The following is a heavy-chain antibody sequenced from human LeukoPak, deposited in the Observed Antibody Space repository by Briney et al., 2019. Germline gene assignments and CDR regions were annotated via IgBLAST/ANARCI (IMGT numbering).Heavy chain of an antibody. J-gene: IGHJ2*01. CDR3: ARGIAAAGTGYFDL. D-gene: IGHD6-13*01. CDR2: INWNGGST. Sequence: GGSLRLSCAASGFTFSSYAMSWVRQAPGKGLEWVSGINWNGGSTGYADSVKGRFTISRDNAKNSLYLQMNSLRAEDTALYHCARGIAAAGTGYFDLWGRGTLVTVSS. V-gene: IGHV3-20*01. CDR1: GFTFSSYA.